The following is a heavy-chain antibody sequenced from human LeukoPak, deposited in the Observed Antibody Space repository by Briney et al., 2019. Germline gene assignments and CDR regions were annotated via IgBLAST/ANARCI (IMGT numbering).Heavy chain of an antibody. CDR3: GRPTKYWLVRGDGVDV. CDR2: IDAGGGDT. CDR1: GFTFSSYA. D-gene: IGHD6-19*01. V-gene: IGHV3-23*01. J-gene: IGHJ6*02. Sequence: GGSLRLSCAASGFTFSSYAMTWVRQAPGKGLEWVASIDAGGGDTYHSDSVKGRFAISRDNSMNTLYLQMNSLRADDTAVYYCGRPTKYWLVRGDGVDVWGQGTTVTVSS.